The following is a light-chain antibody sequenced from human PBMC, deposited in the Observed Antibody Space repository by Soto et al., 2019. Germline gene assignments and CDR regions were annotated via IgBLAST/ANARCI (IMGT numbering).Light chain of an antibody. V-gene: IGKV3-11*01. J-gene: IGKJ4*01. Sequence: EIVLTQSPATLSLSPGERATLSCGASQSVSSYLAWYQQKPGQAPRLLIYDASNRATGIPARFSGSGSGTDFTLTISSLEPEDFAVYYCQQRGLTFGGGTKVEIK. CDR3: QQRGLT. CDR2: DAS. CDR1: QSVSSY.